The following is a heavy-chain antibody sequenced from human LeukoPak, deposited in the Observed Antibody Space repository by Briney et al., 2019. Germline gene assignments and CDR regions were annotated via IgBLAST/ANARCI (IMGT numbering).Heavy chain of an antibody. D-gene: IGHD2-21*01. V-gene: IGHV3-23*01. CDR2: ISGGGGAT. CDR1: GFTFSGYA. Sequence: PGGSLRLSCAASGFTFSGYAMSWVRQAPGKGLEWVSAISGGGGATYYADSVEGRFTTSRDNSKNTVYLQMNSLRAEDTAVYYCAKNGRAYDWGQGTLVTVPS. J-gene: IGHJ4*02. CDR3: AKNGRAYD.